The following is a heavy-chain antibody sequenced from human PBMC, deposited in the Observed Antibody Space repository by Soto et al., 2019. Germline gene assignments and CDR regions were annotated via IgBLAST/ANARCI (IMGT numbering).Heavy chain of an antibody. J-gene: IGHJ5*02. Sequence: EVQLVESGGGLVQPGGSLRLSCAASGFTFSSYWMSWVRQAPGKGLEWVANIKQDGSEKYYVDSVKGRFTISRDNAKNSLYLQMNGSRVEDTAVYYCARRHLKSKYYDFWSGYYTNWFDPWGQGTLVTVSS. CDR2: IKQDGSEK. CDR3: ARRHLKSKYYDFWSGYYTNWFDP. CDR1: GFTFSSYW. D-gene: IGHD3-3*01. V-gene: IGHV3-7*01.